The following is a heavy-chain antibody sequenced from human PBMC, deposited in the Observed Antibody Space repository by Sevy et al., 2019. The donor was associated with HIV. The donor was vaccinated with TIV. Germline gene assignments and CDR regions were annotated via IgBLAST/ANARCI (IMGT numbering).Heavy chain of an antibody. J-gene: IGHJ5*02. V-gene: IGHV1-69*13. CDR1: GGTFNRYA. CDR3: ARLTVAGLGGLFDP. Sequence: ASVKVSCKASGGTFNRYAISWVRQAPGHGLEWLGGIIPIFGTTNYAQKFQGRVTITADESTSTAYMEVSSLRSEDTAVYYCARLTVAGLGGLFDPWGHGTLVTVSS. D-gene: IGHD6-19*01. CDR2: IIPIFGTT.